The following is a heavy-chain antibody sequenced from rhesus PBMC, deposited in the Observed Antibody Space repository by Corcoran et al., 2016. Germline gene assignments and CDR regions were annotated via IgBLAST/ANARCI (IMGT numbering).Heavy chain of an antibody. Sequence: QLQLQESGPGLVKPTETLPVTCAVSGGPISSSYWSWIRQAPGKGPEWIGYIYGSGSSTNYNPSLKSRVTLSVDTSKNQLSLKLSSVTTADTAVYYCARDSYTAGTVHFDYWGQGVLVTVSS. CDR3: ARDSYTAGTVHFDY. D-gene: IGHD5-24*01. CDR1: GGPISSSY. J-gene: IGHJ4*01. V-gene: IGHV4-169*02. CDR2: IYGSGSST.